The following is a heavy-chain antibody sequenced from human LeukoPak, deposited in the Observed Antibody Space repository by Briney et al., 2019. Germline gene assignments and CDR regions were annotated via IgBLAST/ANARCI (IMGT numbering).Heavy chain of an antibody. CDR1: GGSFSGYY. CDR3: ARGPTTVTTSRYYYYMDV. D-gene: IGHD4-17*01. V-gene: IGHV4-34*01. CDR2: INHSGST. Sequence: SEALSLTCAVYGGSFSGYYWSWIRQPPGKGLEWIGEINHSGSTNYNPSLKSRVTISVDTSKNQFSLKLSSVTAADTAVYYCARGPTTVTTSRYYYYMDVWGKGTTVTVSS. J-gene: IGHJ6*03.